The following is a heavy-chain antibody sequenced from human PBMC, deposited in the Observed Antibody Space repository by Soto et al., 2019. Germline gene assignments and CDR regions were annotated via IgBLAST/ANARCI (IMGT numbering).Heavy chain of an antibody. D-gene: IGHD6-19*01. CDR2: IYYSGST. V-gene: IGHV4-30-4*08. Sequence: QVQLVESGGGVVQPGRSLRLSCAASGFTFSSYGMHWVRQAPGKGLEWIGYIYYSGSTYYNPSLKSRVTISVDTSKNQFSLKLSSVTAADTAVYYCARVGIAVAGTFYFDYWGQGTLVTVSS. CDR3: ARVGIAVAGTFYFDY. CDR1: GFTFSSYGMH. J-gene: IGHJ4*02.